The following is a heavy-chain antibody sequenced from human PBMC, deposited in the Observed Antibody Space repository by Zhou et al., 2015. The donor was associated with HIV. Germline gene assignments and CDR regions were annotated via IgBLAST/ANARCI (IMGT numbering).Heavy chain of an antibody. CDR1: GGTFSSYA. CDR3: ASLRYCSSTSCYYWFDP. CDR2: IIPIFGTA. D-gene: IGHD2-2*01. Sequence: QVQLVQSGAEVKKPGSSVKVSCKASGGTFSSYAISWVRQAPGQGLEWMGGIIPIFGTANYAQKFQGRVTITADESTSTAYMELSSLRSEDTAVYYCASLRYCSSTSCYYWFDPWGQGNPGXRLL. J-gene: IGHJ5*02. V-gene: IGHV1-69*01.